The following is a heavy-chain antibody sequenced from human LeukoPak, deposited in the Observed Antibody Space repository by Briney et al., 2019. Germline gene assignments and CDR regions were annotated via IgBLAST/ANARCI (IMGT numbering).Heavy chain of an antibody. V-gene: IGHV1-18*01. CDR2: ISTFNGNP. D-gene: IGHD2-21*02. CDR3: ARGSRGDLDY. Sequence: ASVKVSCKASGYTFAKYGINWVRQAPGQGLEWMGWISTFNGNPIYAQRFQDRLTMTTDTSTNTAYMELRSLRSDDTAVYYCARGSRGDLDYWGQGTLVTVSS. CDR1: GYTFAKYG. J-gene: IGHJ4*02.